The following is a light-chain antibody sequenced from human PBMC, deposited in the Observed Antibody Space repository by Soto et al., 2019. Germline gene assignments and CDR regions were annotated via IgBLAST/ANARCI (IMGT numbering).Light chain of an antibody. Sequence: EIVLTQSPGTLSLSPGERATLSCGASQSVSSRNLAWYQQKPGQAPRLLIYGASSRATGIPDRFSGSGSGTDFTLTISRLEPEDFAVYYCQQYGSSPVTFGQGTKVEIK. CDR3: QQYGSSPVT. CDR1: QSVSSRN. J-gene: IGKJ1*01. V-gene: IGKV3-20*01. CDR2: GAS.